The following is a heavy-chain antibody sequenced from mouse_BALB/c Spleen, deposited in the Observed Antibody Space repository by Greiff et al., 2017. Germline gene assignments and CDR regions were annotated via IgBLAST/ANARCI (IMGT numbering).Heavy chain of an antibody. CDR3: ARGGMITYFDY. Sequence: QVQLKESAAELARPGASVKMSCKASGYTFTSYTMHWVKQRPGHGLEWIGYINPSSGYTEYNQKFKDKTTLTADKSSSTAYMQLSSLTSEDSAVYYCARGGMITYFDYWGQGTTLTVSS. V-gene: IGHV1-4*02. J-gene: IGHJ2*01. CDR1: GYTFTSYT. D-gene: IGHD2-4*01. CDR2: INPSSGYT.